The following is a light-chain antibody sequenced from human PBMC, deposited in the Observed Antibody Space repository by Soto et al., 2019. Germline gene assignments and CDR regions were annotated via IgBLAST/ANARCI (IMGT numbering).Light chain of an antibody. J-gene: IGLJ2*01. CDR3: LLSYSGARV. Sequence: QAVVTQEPSLTVSPGGTVPLTCASTTGAVTSGHYPYWFQQKPGQAPRTLIYDTNNKHSWTPARFSGSLLGGKAALTLSGAQPEDEAEYYCLLSYSGARVFGGGTKLTVL. CDR2: DTN. V-gene: IGLV7-46*01. CDR1: TGAVTSGHY.